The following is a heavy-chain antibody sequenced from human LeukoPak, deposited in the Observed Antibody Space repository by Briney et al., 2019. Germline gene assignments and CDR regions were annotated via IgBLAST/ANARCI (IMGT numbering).Heavy chain of an antibody. D-gene: IGHD4-17*01. J-gene: IGHJ4*02. CDR2: IYPGDSDV. CDR1: GDIFTSYW. Sequence: GESLKISCKSSGDIFTSYWIGWVRQMPGKGLEWMGIIYPGDSDVKYSPPFQGQVTISADKSISTAYLQWSSLKASDTAMYYCARGNYGDYRTYWGQGTLVTVSS. V-gene: IGHV5-51*01. CDR3: ARGNYGDYRTY.